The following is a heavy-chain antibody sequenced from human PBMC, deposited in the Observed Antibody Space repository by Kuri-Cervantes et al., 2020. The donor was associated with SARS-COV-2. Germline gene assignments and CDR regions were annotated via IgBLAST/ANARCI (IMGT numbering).Heavy chain of an antibody. CDR1: GYTFTGYY. CDR2: VNPRSGGT. Sequence: SVKVSCKASGYTFTGYYMHWVRQAPGQGLEWMGWVNPRSGGTKYVEKFQGRVTMTRDTSISTVYMEMNRLRSDDTAVYYCARLRQLEEGYWGQGTLVTVSS. D-gene: IGHD1-1*01. J-gene: IGHJ4*02. V-gene: IGHV1-2*02. CDR3: ARLRQLEEGY.